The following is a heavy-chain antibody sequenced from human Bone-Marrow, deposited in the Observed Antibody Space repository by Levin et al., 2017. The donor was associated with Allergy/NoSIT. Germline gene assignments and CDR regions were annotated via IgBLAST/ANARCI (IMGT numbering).Heavy chain of an antibody. CDR1: GILFSSYD. V-gene: IGHV3-21*01. J-gene: IGHJ6*02. CDR3: ASGAMYHYDRSAVDYFYSAMDV. D-gene: IGHD3-22*01. CDR2: ISAGGNYI. Sequence: GGSLRLSCAASGILFSSYDMNWVRQAPGKGLEWVSSISAGGNYIYYADSVKGRFTISRDNAKNSLFLQMNSLRAEDTAVYYCASGAMYHYDRSAVDYFYSAMDVWGQGTTVTVSS.